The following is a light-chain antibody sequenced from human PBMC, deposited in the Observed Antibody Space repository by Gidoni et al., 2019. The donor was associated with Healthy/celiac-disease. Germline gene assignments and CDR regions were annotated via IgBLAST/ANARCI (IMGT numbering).Light chain of an antibody. Sequence: DMVMTQSPLSLPVTPGEPASISCRSSQSHLHSNGYNYLDWYLQKPGQSPQLLIYLGSNRASGVPDRFSGSGSGTDFTLKISRVEAEDVGVYYCMQALQTPPTFXGXTKVEIK. CDR2: LGS. J-gene: IGKJ4*01. CDR3: MQALQTPPT. CDR1: QSHLHSNGYNY. V-gene: IGKV2-28*01.